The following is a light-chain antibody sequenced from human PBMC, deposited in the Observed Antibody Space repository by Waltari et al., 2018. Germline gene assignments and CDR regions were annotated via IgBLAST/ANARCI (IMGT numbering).Light chain of an antibody. Sequence: ETVLTQSPVTLSLSPGEGATLSSKASQSVGSSLAWYQQKPGQAPRLLIYNASNRAAGVPARFSGSGSGTDFTLTISSLEPEDFAVYYCQQRSNWNTFGQGTKLEIK. CDR3: QQRSNWNT. V-gene: IGKV3-11*01. CDR1: QSVGSS. CDR2: NAS. J-gene: IGKJ2*01.